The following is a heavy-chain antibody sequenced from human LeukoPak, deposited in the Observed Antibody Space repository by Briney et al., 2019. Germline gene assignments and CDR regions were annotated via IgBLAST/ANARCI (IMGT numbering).Heavy chain of an antibody. CDR1: GGTFSSYA. CDR3: ARAPLYQLLSSNMAFDI. D-gene: IGHD2-2*01. CDR2: IIPIFGTA. J-gene: IGHJ3*02. V-gene: IGHV1-69*13. Sequence: ASVKVSCKASGGTFSSYAISWLRQAPGQGLEWMGGIIPIFGTANYAQKFQGRVTITADESTSTAYMELSSLRSEDTAVYYCARAPLYQLLSSNMAFDIWGQGTMVTVSS.